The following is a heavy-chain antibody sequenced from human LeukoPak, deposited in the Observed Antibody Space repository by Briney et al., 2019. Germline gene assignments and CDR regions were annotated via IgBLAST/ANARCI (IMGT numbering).Heavy chain of an antibody. D-gene: IGHD1-1*01. CDR2: ISYDGSNK. CDR3: ARDFRGKRREFDY. V-gene: IGHV3-30*04. CDR1: GFGFTFSTSV. Sequence: GTSLRLSCAASGFGFTFSTSVIHWVRQAPGKGLEWVAVISYDGSNKYYADSVKGRFTISRDNAKNSLYLQMNSLRAEDTAVYYCARDFRGKRREFDYWGQGTLVTVSS. J-gene: IGHJ4*02.